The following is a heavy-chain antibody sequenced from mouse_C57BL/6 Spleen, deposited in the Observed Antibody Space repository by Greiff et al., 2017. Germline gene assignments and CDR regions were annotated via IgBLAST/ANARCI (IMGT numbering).Heavy chain of an antibody. CDR3: TGLGYYVPDY. V-gene: IGHV6-3*01. CDR1: GFTFSNYW. J-gene: IGHJ2*01. D-gene: IGHD2-3*01. Sequence: EVKVEESGGGLVQPGGSMKLSCVASGFTFSNYWMNWVRPSPEKGLEWVAQIRLKSDNYATHYAESVKGRFTISRDDSKSSVYLQMNNLRAEDTGIYYCTGLGYYVPDYWGQGTTLTVSS. CDR2: IRLKSDNYAT.